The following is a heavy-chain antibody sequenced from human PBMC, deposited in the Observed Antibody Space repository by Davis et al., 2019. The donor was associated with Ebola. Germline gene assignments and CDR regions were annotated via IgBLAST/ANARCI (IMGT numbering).Heavy chain of an antibody. CDR2: IDGGGDAT. CDR1: GFTFSNYA. V-gene: IGHV3-23*01. J-gene: IGHJ4*02. D-gene: IGHD3-10*01. CDR3: AKDWGYMVRGVMIDY. Sequence: GESLKISCAASGFTFSNYAMSWVRQPPGKGLEWVSAIDGGGDATYYAGSVRGRFTISRDNSKNTLFLQMTRLRAEDTALYYCAKDWGYMVRGVMIDYWGLGTLVTVSS.